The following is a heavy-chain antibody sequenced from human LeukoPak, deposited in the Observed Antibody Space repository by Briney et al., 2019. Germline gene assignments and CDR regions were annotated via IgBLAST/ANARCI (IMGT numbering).Heavy chain of an antibody. CDR1: GFAFDGYA. V-gene: IGHV3-9*01. J-gene: IGHJ4*02. CDR3: AKCGLSVLRFLEWANFDY. D-gene: IGHD3-3*01. Sequence: PGGSLRLSCATSGFAFDGYAMHWVRQAPGRGLEWVSSISWNSGTIGYADSVKGRFTISRDNSKNTLYLQMNSLRAEDTAVYYCAKCGLSVLRFLEWANFDYWGQGTLVTVSS. CDR2: ISWNSGTI.